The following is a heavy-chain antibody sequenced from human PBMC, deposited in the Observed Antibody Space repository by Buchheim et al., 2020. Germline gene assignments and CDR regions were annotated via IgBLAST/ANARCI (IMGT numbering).Heavy chain of an antibody. J-gene: IGHJ5*02. CDR1: GFTFSSYE. Sequence: EVQLVESGGGLVQPGGSLRLSCEAPGFTFSSYEMNWVRQAPGKGLEWVSYISSSGNTIYYADSVKGRFSISRDNSKNSLYMQMNSLRAEDTAVYFCTREEAYRLGTWGQGTL. D-gene: IGHD7-27*01. CDR3: TREEAYRLGT. V-gene: IGHV3-48*03. CDR2: ISSSGNTI.